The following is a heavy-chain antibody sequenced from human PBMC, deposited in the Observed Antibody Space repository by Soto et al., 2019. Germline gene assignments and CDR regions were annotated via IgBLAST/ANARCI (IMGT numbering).Heavy chain of an antibody. CDR2: ISTYNGDT. D-gene: IGHD2-15*01. V-gene: IGHV1-18*01. Sequence: QVQLVQSGAEVKKPGASVKVSCKASGYSFTTYGIAWVRQAPGQGLEWMGWISTYNGDTDYAQNLQGRVIMTTDTSTPTAYMALRSLRSDDTAVYYCAREGSRPYYYYGMDVWGQWTTVSVSS. CDR1: GYSFTTYG. J-gene: IGHJ6*02. CDR3: AREGSRPYYYYGMDV.